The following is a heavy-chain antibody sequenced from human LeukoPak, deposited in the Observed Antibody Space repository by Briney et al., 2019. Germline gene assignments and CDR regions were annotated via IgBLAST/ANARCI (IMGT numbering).Heavy chain of an antibody. CDR2: IRYDGGDK. V-gene: IGHV3-30*02. CDR3: AKKGCSGGGCPVGAPFDY. CDR1: GFTFSSSA. D-gene: IGHD2-15*01. J-gene: IGHJ4*02. Sequence: GGSLRLSCGASGFTFSSSAMHWVRQAPGKGLEWVAFIRYDGGDKYYADSVRGRFTMSRDNSKKTLYLQINSLRAEDTAVYYCAKKGCSGGGCPVGAPFDYWGQGTLVTVSS.